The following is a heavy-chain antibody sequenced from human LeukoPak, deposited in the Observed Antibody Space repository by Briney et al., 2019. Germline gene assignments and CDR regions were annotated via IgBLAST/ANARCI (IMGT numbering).Heavy chain of an antibody. CDR2: FDPEDGET. Sequence: ASVKVSCKVSGYTLTELSMHWVRQAPGKGLEWMGGFDPEDGETIYAQKFQGRVTMTEDTSTDTAYMELSSLRSEDTAVYYCATDYCSGGSCYSSSFDYWGQGTLVTVSS. J-gene: IGHJ4*02. V-gene: IGHV1-24*01. CDR3: ATDYCSGGSCYSSSFDY. CDR1: GYTLTELS. D-gene: IGHD2-15*01.